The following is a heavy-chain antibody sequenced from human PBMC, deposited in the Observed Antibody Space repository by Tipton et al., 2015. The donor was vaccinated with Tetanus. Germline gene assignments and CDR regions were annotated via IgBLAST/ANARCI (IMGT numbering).Heavy chain of an antibody. J-gene: IGHJ6*04. D-gene: IGHD1-14*01. V-gene: IGHV3-23*01. Sequence: SLRLSCAASEFTSSISSMSWVRQAPGKGLEWLSAITTGGGSTYYADSVKGRFTISSGTSKNTLNLQMTSLRAEDTAIYYCAKEALGVLNLWGNGTTVIVSS. CDR1: EFTSSISS. CDR3: AKEALGVLNL. CDR2: ITTGGGST.